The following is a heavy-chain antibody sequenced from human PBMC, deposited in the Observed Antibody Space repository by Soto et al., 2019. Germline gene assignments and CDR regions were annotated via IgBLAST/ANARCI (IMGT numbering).Heavy chain of an antibody. D-gene: IGHD6-13*01. CDR1: GGSISSSSYC. CDR3: ARLGVAAAGTGVEDY. Sequence: SETLSLTCTVSGGSISSSSYCWGWIRQPPGKGLEWIGSIYYSGSTYYNPSLKSRVTISVDTSKNQFSLKLSSVTAADTAVYYCARLGVAAAGTGVEDYWGQGTLVTVSS. V-gene: IGHV4-39*01. J-gene: IGHJ4*02. CDR2: IYYSGST.